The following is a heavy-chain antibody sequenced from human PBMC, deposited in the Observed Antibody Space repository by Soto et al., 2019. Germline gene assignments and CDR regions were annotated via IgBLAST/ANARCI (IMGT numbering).Heavy chain of an antibody. Sequence: SETLSLTCAVYGGSFSDYHCSWIRQPPGQGLEWIGEINHGGSTKYNPSLKSRVTISKDTSKKQVSLKLASVTAADTAVYYCARVSVTIFGVVMGHYYYAMDVWGQGTTVTVSS. V-gene: IGHV4-34*01. D-gene: IGHD3-3*01. CDR1: GGSFSDYH. J-gene: IGHJ6*02. CDR2: INHGGST. CDR3: ARVSVTIFGVVMGHYYYAMDV.